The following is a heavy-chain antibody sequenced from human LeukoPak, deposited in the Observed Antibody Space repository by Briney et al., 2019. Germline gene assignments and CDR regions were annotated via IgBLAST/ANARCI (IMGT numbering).Heavy chain of an antibody. J-gene: IGHJ6*02. CDR1: DGSISSYY. Sequence: KPSETLSLTCTVSDGSISSYYWSWIRQPPGKGLEWIGYIYYNGNTKYNPSLKSRVTISVDTSRNQFSLRLSSVTAADTAVYYCARDVQRWLDLQYYYHGMDVWGQGTTVTVS. V-gene: IGHV4-59*01. CDR2: IYYNGNT. D-gene: IGHD6-19*01. CDR3: ARDVQRWLDLQYYYHGMDV.